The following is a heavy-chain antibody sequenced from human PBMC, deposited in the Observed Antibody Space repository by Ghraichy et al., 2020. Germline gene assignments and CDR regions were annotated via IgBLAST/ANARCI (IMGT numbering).Heavy chain of an antibody. V-gene: IGHV3-23*01. D-gene: IGHD7-27*01. Sequence: GGSLRLSCAASGFTLSSFGMTWVRQAPGKGLQWVSSIRLDGETFYTHSVEGRFTMSRDDSKNTVYLQMSSLRADDTAIYFCAKDPGDLSNWFDLWGQGTLVTVSS. CDR3: AKDPGDLSNWFDL. J-gene: IGHJ5*02. CDR2: IRLDGET. CDR1: GFTLSSFG.